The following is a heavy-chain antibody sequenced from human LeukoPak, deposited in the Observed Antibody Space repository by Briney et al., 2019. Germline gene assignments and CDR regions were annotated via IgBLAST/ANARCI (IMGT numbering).Heavy chain of an antibody. V-gene: IGHV3-66*01. J-gene: IGHJ4*02. D-gene: IGHD6-25*01. Sequence: GGSLRLSCVVSGLTVSNNYMTWVRQAPGKGLEGVSLIFSGGGTYYADSVKGRFTISRDSSKNTLYLQMNSLRAEDTALYYCARDPGAAAGNLWCWGQGTLVTVSS. CDR2: IFSGGGT. CDR1: GLTVSNNY. CDR3: ARDPGAAAGNLWC.